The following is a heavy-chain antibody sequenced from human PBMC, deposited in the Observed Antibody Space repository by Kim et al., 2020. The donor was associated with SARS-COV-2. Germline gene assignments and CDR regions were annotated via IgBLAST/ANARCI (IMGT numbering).Heavy chain of an antibody. V-gene: IGHV1-46*01. CDR2: ST. D-gene: IGHD6-13*01. J-gene: IGHJ4*02. CDR3: ARGRAAGPDY. Sequence: STSNAQKYQGRVPLTRDTSTGTVYMELSSLRSEDTAVYYCARGRAAGPDYWGQGTLVTVSS.